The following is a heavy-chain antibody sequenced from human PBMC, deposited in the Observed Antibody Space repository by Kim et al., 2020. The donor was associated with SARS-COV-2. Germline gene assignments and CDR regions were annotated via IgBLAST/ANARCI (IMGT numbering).Heavy chain of an antibody. D-gene: IGHD4-17*01. Sequence: ASVKVSCKASGYTFTSYAMNWVRQAPGQGLEWMGWINTNTGNPTYAQGFTGRFVFSLDTSVSTAYLQISSLKAEDTAVYYCARDWRKRHDYGDYESPRWFDPWGQGTLVTVSS. V-gene: IGHV7-4-1*02. J-gene: IGHJ5*02. CDR2: INTNTGNP. CDR3: ARDWRKRHDYGDYESPRWFDP. CDR1: GYTFTSYA.